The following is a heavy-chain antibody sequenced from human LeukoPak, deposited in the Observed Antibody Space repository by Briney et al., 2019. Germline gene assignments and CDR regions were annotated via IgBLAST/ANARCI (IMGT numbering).Heavy chain of an antibody. J-gene: IGHJ6*02. CDR1: GGSISSNSYY. Sequence: KPSETLSLTCTVSGGSISSNSYYWSWIRQPPGKGLEWIGYIYHSGSTNYNPSLKSRVTISVDKSKNQFSLKLSSVTAADTAVYYCARVPVCWGGDCYYYYYYGLDVWGQGTTVTVSS. V-gene: IGHV4-61*05. D-gene: IGHD2-21*02. CDR3: ARVPVCWGGDCYYYYYYGLDV. CDR2: IYHSGST.